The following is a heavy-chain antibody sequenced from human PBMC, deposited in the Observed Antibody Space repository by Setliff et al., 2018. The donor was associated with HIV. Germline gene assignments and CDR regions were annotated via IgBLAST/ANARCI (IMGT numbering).Heavy chain of an antibody. Sequence: ASVKVSCKASGYSFARYGLSWVRQAPGQGLEWMGWIRGFNGNTKYAQSFQDRVAMTAETATSTAYMEMRSLRSYDTAVYFCARVPYRSAWFSGGHDAFDIWGQGTMVTVSS. CDR2: IRGFNGNT. J-gene: IGHJ3*02. CDR3: ARVPYRSAWFSGGHDAFDI. D-gene: IGHD6-19*01. V-gene: IGHV1-18*01. CDR1: GYSFARYG.